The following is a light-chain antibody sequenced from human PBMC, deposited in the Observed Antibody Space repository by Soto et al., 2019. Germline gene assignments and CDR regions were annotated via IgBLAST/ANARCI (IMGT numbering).Light chain of an antibody. CDR2: AXX. CDR1: QSISSY. Sequence: DIQMTQSPSSLSASVGDRVTITCRASQSISSYLNWYQQKPGKXXXXXXYAXXSLESGVTSRFSGRGSATEFTLTISSLQPDDFVTYYCQHYNSYSEAFGQGTKGEIK. J-gene: IGKJ1*01. V-gene: IGKV1-5*01. CDR3: QHYNSYSEA.